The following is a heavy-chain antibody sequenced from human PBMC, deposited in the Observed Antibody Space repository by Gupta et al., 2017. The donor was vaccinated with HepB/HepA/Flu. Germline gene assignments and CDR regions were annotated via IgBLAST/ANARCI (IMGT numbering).Heavy chain of an antibody. Sequence: QVQLVQSGAEVKKPGASVKVSCKASGYTFTSYDINWVRQATGQGLEWMGWMNPNSGNTGYAQKFQGRVTMTRNTSISTAYMELSSLRSEDTAVYYCARRTTVKPYYYYGMDVWGQGTTVTVSS. CDR2: MNPNSGNT. V-gene: IGHV1-8*01. D-gene: IGHD4-17*01. CDR3: ARRTTVKPYYYYGMDV. CDR1: GYTFTSYD. J-gene: IGHJ6*02.